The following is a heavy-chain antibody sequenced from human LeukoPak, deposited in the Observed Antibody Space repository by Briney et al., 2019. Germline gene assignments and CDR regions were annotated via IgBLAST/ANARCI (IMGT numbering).Heavy chain of an antibody. Sequence: ASVKVSCKASGYTFTGYYMHWVRQAPGLGLEWMGWINPNSGGTNYAQKFQGRVTMTRDTSISTAYMELSRLRSDDTAVYYCAKDQRGIVATWLVDYWGQGTLVTVSS. D-gene: IGHD5-12*01. CDR1: GYTFTGYY. CDR2: INPNSGGT. V-gene: IGHV1-2*02. CDR3: AKDQRGIVATWLVDY. J-gene: IGHJ4*02.